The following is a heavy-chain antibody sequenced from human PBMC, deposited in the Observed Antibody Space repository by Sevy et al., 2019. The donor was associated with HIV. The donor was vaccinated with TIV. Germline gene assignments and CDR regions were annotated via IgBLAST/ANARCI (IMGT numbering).Heavy chain of an antibody. V-gene: IGHV3-30-3*01. CDR2: ISSEGTNK. CDR1: GFTFSTFP. D-gene: IGHD3-3*01. Sequence: GGSLKLSCAASGFTFSTFPMHWVRQAPGKGLDWGTVISSEGTNKYYADSVKGRFTISRDNSKNTLYLQMNSLRPEDSALYYCVRATNGVLRWFDYWGQGTLVTVSS. J-gene: IGHJ4*02. CDR3: VRATNGVLRWFDY.